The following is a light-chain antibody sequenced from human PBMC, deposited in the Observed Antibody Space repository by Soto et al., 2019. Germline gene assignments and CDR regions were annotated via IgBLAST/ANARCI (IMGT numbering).Light chain of an antibody. Sequence: QSALTQPPSASGSPGQSVTISCTGSSSDVGAYDYVSWYQQHPGKAPKLMIYEVSKRPSGVPDRFSGSKSGNTASLTVSGLQAEDEADYYCSAYAGRNNLVFGTGTKATVL. CDR3: SAYAGRNNLV. CDR2: EVS. J-gene: IGLJ1*01. V-gene: IGLV2-8*01. CDR1: SSDVGAYDY.